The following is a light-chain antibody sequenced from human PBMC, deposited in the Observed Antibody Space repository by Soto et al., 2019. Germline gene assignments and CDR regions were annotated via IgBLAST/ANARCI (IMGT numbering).Light chain of an antibody. CDR3: QQYNNWPPET. V-gene: IGKV3-15*01. CDR2: GAA. Sequence: EIVMPQSPATLSVSPGERATLSCLARQSVSSNFAWYQQKPGQAPRLLIYGAATRATGIPARFSGSGSGTEFTLTRSSLQSEEFAVYYWQQYNNWPPETVGQGTKVEIK. J-gene: IGKJ1*01. CDR1: QSVSSN.